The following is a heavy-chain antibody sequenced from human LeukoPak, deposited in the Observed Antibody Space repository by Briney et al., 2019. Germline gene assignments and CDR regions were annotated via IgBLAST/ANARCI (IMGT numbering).Heavy chain of an antibody. V-gene: IGHV1-69*13. J-gene: IGHJ3*02. D-gene: IGHD7-27*01. CDR1: GGTFSSYA. CDR2: IIPIFGTA. Sequence: ASVKVSCKASGGTFSSYAISWVRQAPGQGLEWMGGIIPIFGTANYAQKFQGRVTITADESTSTAYMELSRLRSDDTAVYYCARVTGDEAFDIWGQGTMVTVSS. CDR3: ARVTGDEAFDI.